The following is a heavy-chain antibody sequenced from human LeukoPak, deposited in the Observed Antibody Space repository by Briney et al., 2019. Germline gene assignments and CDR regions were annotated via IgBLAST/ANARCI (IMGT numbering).Heavy chain of an antibody. CDR2: IYYSGST. V-gene: IGHV4-39*01. D-gene: IGHD5-24*01. Sequence: RTSETLSLTCTVSGDSISSSSYYWDWIRQPPGKGLEWIGSIYYSGSTYYNPSLKSRVTISVDTSKKQLSLKLSSVTAADTAVYYCARQDDYNFDYWGQGTLVTVSS. CDR3: ARQDDYNFDY. J-gene: IGHJ4*02. CDR1: GDSISSSSYY.